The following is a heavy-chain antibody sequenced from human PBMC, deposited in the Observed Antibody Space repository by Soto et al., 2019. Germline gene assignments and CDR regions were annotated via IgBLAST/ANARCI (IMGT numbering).Heavy chain of an antibody. CDR1: GYTFTSYA. Sequence: ASVKVSCKASGYTFTSYAMHWVRQAPGQRLEWMGWINAGNGNTKYSQKFQGRVTITRDTSASTAYMELSSLRSEDTAVYYCARVNGYSSGWFEYFQHWGQGTLVTVLL. J-gene: IGHJ1*01. CDR2: INAGNGNT. CDR3: ARVNGYSSGWFEYFQH. D-gene: IGHD6-19*01. V-gene: IGHV1-3*01.